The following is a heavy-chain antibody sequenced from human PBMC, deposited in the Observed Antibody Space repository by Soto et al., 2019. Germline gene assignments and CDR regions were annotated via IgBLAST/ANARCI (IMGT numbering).Heavy chain of an antibody. CDR2: VWYDVGNK. D-gene: IGHD5-12*01. Sequence: QVQLVESVGGVVQPGRSLRLSCAASGFTFRNYGMQWVRQAPAKGLEWVALVWYDVGNKNYVDSVKGRFTISRDNSKNTLYLKMNSLRDEATAVYYCVRAAGYSGNDYVYYYGMEVWGQGTTVTVSS. CDR1: GFTFRNYG. J-gene: IGHJ6*02. CDR3: VRAAGYSGNDYVYYYGMEV. V-gene: IGHV3-33*01.